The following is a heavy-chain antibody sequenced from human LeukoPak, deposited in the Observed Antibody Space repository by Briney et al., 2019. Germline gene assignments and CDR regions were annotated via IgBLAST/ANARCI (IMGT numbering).Heavy chain of an antibody. J-gene: IGHJ6*02. CDR2: ISGSGGST. V-gene: IGHV3-23*01. CDR3: ARARPWDSSRSYYFGMDV. Sequence: GGSLRLSCAASGFTFSSYAMSWVRQAPGKGLEWVSAISGSGGSTYYADSVKGRFTISRDNSKNTLYLQMNSLRAEDTAVYYCARARPWDSSRSYYFGMDVWGHGTTVTVSS. CDR1: GFTFSSYA. D-gene: IGHD3-22*01.